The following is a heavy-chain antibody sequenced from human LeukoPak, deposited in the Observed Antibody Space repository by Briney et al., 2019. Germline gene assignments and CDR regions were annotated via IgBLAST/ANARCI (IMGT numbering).Heavy chain of an antibody. CDR3: ARDVANSIAARYDY. V-gene: IGHV3-53*01. J-gene: IGHJ4*02. Sequence: LTGVSLRLSCAASGFAVSSNYMSWVRQAPGKGLEWVSVVYSGDNTYYAASVRGRFTISRDNSKNTLYLRMNSLRPEDTAVYFCARDVANSIAARYDYWGQGTLVTVSS. CDR2: VYSGDNT. D-gene: IGHD6-6*01. CDR1: GFAVSSNY.